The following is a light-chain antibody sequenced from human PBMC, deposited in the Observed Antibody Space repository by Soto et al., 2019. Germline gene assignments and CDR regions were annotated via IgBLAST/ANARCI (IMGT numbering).Light chain of an antibody. V-gene: IGKV3-15*01. J-gene: IGKJ3*01. CDR1: QSGGSN. CDR3: QQYENWPLT. CDR2: GAS. Sequence: ERVMKQSPATLSVSPGERATLSCRASQSGGSNLAWYQQKTGQAPMLLIFGASSRATGVPARFSGRGSLTEFTLTINSLQSEDFAGYFCQQYENWPLTCGAGTKVDIK.